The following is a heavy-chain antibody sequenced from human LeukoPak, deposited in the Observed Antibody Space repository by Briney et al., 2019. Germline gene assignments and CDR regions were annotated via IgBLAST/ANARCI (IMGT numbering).Heavy chain of an antibody. CDR1: GFTGSNNY. D-gene: IGHD4-17*01. Sequence: GGSLRLSCAASGFTGSNNYVSWVRQAPGMGLEWVSAIHSSGATCYADSVKGRFTISRDTSKNTLYLQISSLRVEDTAVYYCTVFGDLNHWGQGTLVTVSS. J-gene: IGHJ5*02. CDR3: TVFGDLNH. V-gene: IGHV3-53*01. CDR2: IHSSGAT.